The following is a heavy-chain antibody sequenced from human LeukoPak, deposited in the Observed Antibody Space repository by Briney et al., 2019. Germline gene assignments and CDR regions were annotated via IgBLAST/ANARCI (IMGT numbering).Heavy chain of an antibody. Sequence: TGGSLRLSCAASGFTFSSYWMHWVRQAPGKGLVWVSRINSDGSSTSYADSVKGRFTISRDNAKNTLYPQMNSLRAEDTAVYYCARADYWLPIDYWGQGTLVTVSS. J-gene: IGHJ4*02. V-gene: IGHV3-74*01. D-gene: IGHD3-9*01. CDR1: GFTFSSYW. CDR3: ARADYWLPIDY. CDR2: INSDGSST.